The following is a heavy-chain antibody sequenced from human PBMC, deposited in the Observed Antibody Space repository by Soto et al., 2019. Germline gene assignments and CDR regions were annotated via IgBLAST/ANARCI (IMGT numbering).Heavy chain of an antibody. CDR1: GFTFSTYA. D-gene: IGHD1-7*01. J-gene: IGHJ4*02. CDR2: ISAINSGT. CDR3: AKDRNYPRDQFHY. V-gene: IGHV3-23*01. Sequence: PGGSLRLSCAASGFTFSTYAMSWVRQAPGKGLEWVSVISAINSGTYYADSVKGRFTISRDNSKNTLYLQMNSLRAEDTAVYYCAKDRNYPRDQFHYWGQGTLVTVSS.